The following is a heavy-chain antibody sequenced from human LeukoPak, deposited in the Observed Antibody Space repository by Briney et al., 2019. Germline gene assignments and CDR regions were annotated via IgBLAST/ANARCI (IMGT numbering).Heavy chain of an antibody. J-gene: IGHJ3*02. CDR2: ITSSSSSTI. CDR1: GFTFSTYS. CDR3: ARVDWMIGAFDI. Sequence: PGGSLRLSCAASGFTFSTYSMNWVRQAPGKGLEWVSYITSSSSSTIYYADSVRGRFTISRDNAKNSLYLQMNSLRDEDTAVYYCARVDWMIGAFDIWGQGTMVTVSS. D-gene: IGHD3-22*01. V-gene: IGHV3-48*02.